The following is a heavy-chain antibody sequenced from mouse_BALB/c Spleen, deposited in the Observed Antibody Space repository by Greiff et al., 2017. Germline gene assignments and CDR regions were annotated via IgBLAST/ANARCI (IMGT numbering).Heavy chain of an antibody. CDR3: ARWTMITTSFAY. V-gene: IGHV3-8*02. CDR1: GDSITSGY. J-gene: IGHJ3*01. CDR2: ISYSGST. D-gene: IGHD2-4*01. Sequence: EVMLVESGPSLVKPSQTLSLTCSVTGDSITSGYWNWIRKFPGNKLEYMGYISYSGSTYYNPSLKSRISITRDTSKNQYYLQLNSVTTEDTATYYCARWTMITTSFAYWGQGTLVTVSA.